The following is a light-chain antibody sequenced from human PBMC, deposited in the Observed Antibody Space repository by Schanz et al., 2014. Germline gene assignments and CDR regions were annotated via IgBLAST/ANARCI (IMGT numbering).Light chain of an antibody. V-gene: IGLV2-14*03. CDR2: DVI. J-gene: IGLJ2*01. CDR3: CLYAGSYVL. CDR1: SSDVGGYNY. Sequence: QSALTQPASVSGSPGQSITISCTGTSSDVGGYNYVSWFQQHPGKAPKLMIYDVIYRPSGVSNRFSGSKSGNTASLTVSGLQAEDEADYYCCLYAGSYVLFGGGTKLTVL.